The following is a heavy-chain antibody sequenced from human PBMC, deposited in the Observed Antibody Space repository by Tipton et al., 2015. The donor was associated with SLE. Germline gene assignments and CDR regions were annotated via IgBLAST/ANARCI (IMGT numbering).Heavy chain of an antibody. CDR3: ARTKLRYFDWPYNWFDP. CDR2: IYYSGGT. Sequence: TLSLTCTVSGGSISSSSYYWGWIRQPPGKGLEWIGSIYYSGGTYYNPSLKSRVTISVDTSKNQFSLKLSSVTAADTAVYYCARTKLRYFDWPYNWFDPWGQGTLVTVSS. J-gene: IGHJ5*02. V-gene: IGHV4-39*07. CDR1: GGSISSSSYY. D-gene: IGHD3-9*01.